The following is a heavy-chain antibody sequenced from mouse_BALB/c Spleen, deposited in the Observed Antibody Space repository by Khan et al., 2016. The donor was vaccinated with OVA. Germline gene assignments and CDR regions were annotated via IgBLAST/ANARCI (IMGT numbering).Heavy chain of an antibody. D-gene: IGHD1-1*01. Sequence: EVELVESGGDLVKPGGSLKLSCAASGFTFSTYGMSWVRQTPDMRLEWVATISSGGHYTYFPDSVKGRFTISRDNAKKTLYLQMCSLKSEDTAIYSCARLAYYYNSGGSAYWGQGTLVTVSA. J-gene: IGHJ3*01. CDR1: GFTFSTYG. CDR3: ARLAYYYNSGGSAY. CDR2: ISSGGHYT. V-gene: IGHV5-6*01.